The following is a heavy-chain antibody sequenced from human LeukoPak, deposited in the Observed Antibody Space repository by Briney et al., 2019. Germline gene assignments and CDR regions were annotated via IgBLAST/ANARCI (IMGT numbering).Heavy chain of an antibody. Sequence: GGSLRLSCAASGFTFNSYWMSWVRQTPEKGLEWVANINQDGSEKYYVDSVKGRFTISRDNAKSSLFLQMNSLRAEDTAVYYCARGLRGTWGPDDYWGQGTLVTVSS. CDR2: INQDGSEK. J-gene: IGHJ4*02. CDR3: ARGLRGTWGPDDY. D-gene: IGHD3-10*01. CDR1: GFTFNSYW. V-gene: IGHV3-7*01.